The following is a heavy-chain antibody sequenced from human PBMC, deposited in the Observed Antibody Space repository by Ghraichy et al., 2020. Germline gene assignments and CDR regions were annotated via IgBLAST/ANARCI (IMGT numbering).Heavy chain of an antibody. CDR3: ARVTIKSMDV. D-gene: IGHD3-10*01. J-gene: IGHJ6*04. CDR2: ISSSSSTI. Sequence: LSLTCAASGFTFSSYSMNWVRQAPGKGLEWVSYISSSSSTIYYADSVKGRFTISRDNAKNSLYLQMNSLRAEDTAVYYCARVTIKSMDVWGKGTTVTVSS. CDR1: GFTFSSYS. V-gene: IGHV3-48*01.